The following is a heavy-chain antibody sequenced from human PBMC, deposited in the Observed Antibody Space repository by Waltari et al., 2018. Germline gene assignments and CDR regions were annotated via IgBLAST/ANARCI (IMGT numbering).Heavy chain of an antibody. CDR2: IRQDGSEK. Sequence: EWVANIRQDGSEKYYVDSVKGRFTISRDNAKNSLYLQMNSLRADDTAVYYCAKALRTYYYDSSGYYYFDYWGQGTLVTVSS. CDR3: AKALRTYYYDSSGYYYFDY. J-gene: IGHJ4*02. V-gene: IGHV3-7*01. D-gene: IGHD3-22*01.